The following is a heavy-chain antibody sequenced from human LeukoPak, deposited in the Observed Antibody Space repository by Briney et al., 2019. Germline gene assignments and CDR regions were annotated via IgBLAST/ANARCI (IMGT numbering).Heavy chain of an antibody. CDR1: GFTFSSYS. CDR3: ARCTTGRTFGSLREIKRSREIDY. Sequence: GGSLRLSCAASGFTFSSYSTNLVLQAPGKGLECVSSISSSSSYIYYADSVKGRFTISRDNAKNSLYLQMNSLRVEDTAVYYCARCTTGRTFGSLREIKRSREIDYWGQGTLVTVSS. D-gene: IGHD1-1*01. J-gene: IGHJ4*02. V-gene: IGHV3-21*01. CDR2: ISSSSSYI.